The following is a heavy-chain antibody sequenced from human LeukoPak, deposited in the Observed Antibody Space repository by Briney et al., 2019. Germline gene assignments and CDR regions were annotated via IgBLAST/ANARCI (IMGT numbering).Heavy chain of an antibody. Sequence: ASVKVSCKASGYTFTSYGISWVRQAPGQGLEWMGWISAYNGNTNYAQKLQGRVTMTTDTSTSTAYMELRSLRSDDTAVYYCARIDEYSSSSGPSYYYYYMDVGAKGPRSPSP. J-gene: IGHJ6*03. D-gene: IGHD6-6*01. CDR1: GYTFTSYG. CDR2: ISAYNGNT. CDR3: ARIDEYSSSSGPSYYYYYMDV. V-gene: IGHV1-18*01.